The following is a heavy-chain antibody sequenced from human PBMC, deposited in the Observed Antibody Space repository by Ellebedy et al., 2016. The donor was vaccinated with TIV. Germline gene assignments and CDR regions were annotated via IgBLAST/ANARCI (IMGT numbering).Heavy chain of an antibody. CDR2: ISWNSGSI. V-gene: IGHV3-9*01. J-gene: IGHJ5*02. CDR3: ARDTGDGDYAS. D-gene: IGHD4-17*01. Sequence: SLKISCAASGFTFDDYAMHWVRQAPGKGLEWVSGISWNSGSIGYADSVKGRFTISRDNAKNSLYLQMNSLRAEDTAVYYCARDTGDGDYASWGQGTLVTVSS. CDR1: GFTFDDYA.